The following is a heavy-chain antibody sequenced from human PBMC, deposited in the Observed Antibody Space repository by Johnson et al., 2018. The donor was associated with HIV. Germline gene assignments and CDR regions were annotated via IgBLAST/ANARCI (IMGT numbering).Heavy chain of an antibody. J-gene: IGHJ3*02. CDR3: ARDLAPRPPARLDAFDI. D-gene: IGHD2-15*01. CDR2: ISYDGRNQ. CDR1: GFTFNDHG. Sequence: QVQLVESGGGLLRPGGSLRLSCATSGFTFNDHGMSWVRQAPGKGLDWMAVISYDGRNQQYAESVKGRFTHSRDNYKNTLYLQMSSVRPEDTAVYYCARDLAPRPPARLDAFDIWGQGTMVTVSS. V-gene: IGHV3-30*03.